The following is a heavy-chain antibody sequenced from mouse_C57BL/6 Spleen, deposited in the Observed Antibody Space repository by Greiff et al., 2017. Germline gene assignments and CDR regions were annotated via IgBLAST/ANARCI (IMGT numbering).Heavy chain of an antibody. D-gene: IGHD2-4*01. CDR1: GYSFTDYN. CDR3: SRGSYDSSSGYAMDY. CDR2: INPNYGTT. Sequence: EVQLQQSGPELVKPGASVKISCKASGYSFTDYNMNWVKQSNGKSLEWIGVINPNYGTTSYNQKFKGKATLTVDQASSTAYMQLNSLTSAYSAVYYCSRGSYDSSSGYAMDYWGQGTSVTVSS. V-gene: IGHV1-39*01. J-gene: IGHJ4*01.